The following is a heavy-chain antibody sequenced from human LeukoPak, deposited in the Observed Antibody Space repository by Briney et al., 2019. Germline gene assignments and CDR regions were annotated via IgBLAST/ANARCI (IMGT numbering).Heavy chain of an antibody. V-gene: IGHV1-69*13. CDR1: GGTFSTYA. J-gene: IGHJ4*02. CDR2: IIPMVGTA. D-gene: IGHD2-2*01. CDR3: ARDLYCNRTSCSV. Sequence: ASVKVSCMASGGTFSTYAISWVRQAPGQGLEWVGVIIPMVGTATYAQRFQGRVTITADESTSTAYMELSSLRSEDTAVYYCARDLYCNRTSCSVWGQGTLVIVSS.